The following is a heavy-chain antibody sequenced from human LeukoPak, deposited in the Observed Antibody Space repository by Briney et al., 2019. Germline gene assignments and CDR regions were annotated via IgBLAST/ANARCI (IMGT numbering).Heavy chain of an antibody. V-gene: IGHV4-59*01. CDR3: ARAGYSSSWYENAFDI. Sequence: SETLSLTCTVSGASITTYYWSWIRQPPGKGLEWIGYIYYSGSTNYNPSLKSRVTISVDTSKNQFSLKLSSVTAADTAVYYCARAGYSSSWYENAFDIWGQGTMVTVSS. CDR1: GASITTYY. CDR2: IYYSGST. J-gene: IGHJ3*02. D-gene: IGHD6-13*01.